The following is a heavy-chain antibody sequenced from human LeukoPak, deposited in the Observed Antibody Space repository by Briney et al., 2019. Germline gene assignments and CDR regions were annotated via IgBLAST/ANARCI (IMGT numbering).Heavy chain of an antibody. V-gene: IGHV3-23*01. CDR3: AKGEAYYDSSGYFDY. CDR2: ISGSGGST. D-gene: IGHD3-22*01. CDR1: GFTFSSYA. Sequence: PGGSLRLSCAASGFTFSSYAMSWVRQAPGKGLEWVSAISGSGGSTYYADSVKGRFTISRDNSKNTPYLQMNSLRAEDSAVYYCAKGEAYYDSSGYFDYWGQGTLVTVSS. J-gene: IGHJ4*02.